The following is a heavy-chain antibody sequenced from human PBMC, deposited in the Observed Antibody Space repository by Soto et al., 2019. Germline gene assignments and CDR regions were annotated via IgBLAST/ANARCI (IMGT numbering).Heavy chain of an antibody. J-gene: IGHJ4*02. V-gene: IGHV4-34*01. D-gene: IGHD3-16*02. CDR2: IKHIGST. CDR3: ARGRVDYIWGSYRPFDY. CDR1: GGSFSGYY. Sequence: QVQLQQWGAGLLKPSETLSLTCAVYGGSFSGYYGGWMRWPRGKGREWIGEIKHIGSTNYRPPLKGRVTIPVDTSKNQFSLPRSSVTAADTAVYYCARGRVDYIWGSYRPFDYWGQGTLVTVSS.